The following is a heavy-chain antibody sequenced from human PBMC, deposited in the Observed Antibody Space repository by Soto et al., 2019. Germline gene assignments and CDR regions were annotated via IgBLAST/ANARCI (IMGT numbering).Heavy chain of an antibody. CDR2: INWNSDTI. CDR3: ARDSAAAAGTFDY. Sequence: PGGSLRLSCAASGFTFDDYAMHWVRQAPGKGLEWVSGINWNSDTIGYADSVKGRFTVSRDNAKGSLLLQMSSLRAEDTAVYYCARDSAAAAGTFDYWGQGTLVTVSS. CDR1: GFTFDDYA. V-gene: IGHV3-9*01. D-gene: IGHD6-13*01. J-gene: IGHJ4*02.